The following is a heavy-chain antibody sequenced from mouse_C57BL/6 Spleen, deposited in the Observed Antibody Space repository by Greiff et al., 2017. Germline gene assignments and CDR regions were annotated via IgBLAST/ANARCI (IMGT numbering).Heavy chain of an antibody. CDR2: LNPSSGYT. D-gene: IGHD1-1*01. CDR1: GYTFTSYW. J-gene: IGHJ1*03. V-gene: IGHV1-7*01. CDR3: ARRVVSTRGYFDV. Sequence: QVQLQQSGAELAKPGASVKLSCKASGYTFTSYWMHWVKQRPGQGLEWIGYLNPSSGYTKYNQKFKGKATLTADKSSSTAYLQLSSLTYEDSAVYYCARRVVSTRGYFDVWGTGTTVTVSS.